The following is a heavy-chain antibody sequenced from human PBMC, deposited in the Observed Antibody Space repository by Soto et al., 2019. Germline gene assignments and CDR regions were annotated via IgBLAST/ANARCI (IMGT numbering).Heavy chain of an antibody. D-gene: IGHD3-16*01. CDR1: CGSMNNYY. J-gene: IGHJ5*02. CDR2: MYYSGRS. V-gene: IGHV4-59*01. Sequence: SETLSLTCTVSCGSMNNYYGSLVRQPPGKGLEWIGYMYYSGRSNYNSSLWSRVTISVDTSKNQFSLKLSSVTAADTAMYYCVRSGHSFGGVTWGLGTLVTVSS. CDR3: VRSGHSFGGVT.